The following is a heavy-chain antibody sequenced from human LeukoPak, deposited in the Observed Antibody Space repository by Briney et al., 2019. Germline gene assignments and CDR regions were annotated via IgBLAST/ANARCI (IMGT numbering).Heavy chain of an antibody. Sequence: SETLSLTCAVSGYSISSGYYWGWIRQPPGKGLEWIGSIYHSGGTYYNPSLKRRVTISVATSKNQFSLKLSSVTAADTAVYYCARHVEFCSSTSCYFFDYWGQGTLVTVS. J-gene: IGHJ4*02. CDR1: GYSISSGYY. CDR3: ARHVEFCSSTSCYFFDY. D-gene: IGHD2-2*01. CDR2: IYHSGGT. V-gene: IGHV4-38-2*01.